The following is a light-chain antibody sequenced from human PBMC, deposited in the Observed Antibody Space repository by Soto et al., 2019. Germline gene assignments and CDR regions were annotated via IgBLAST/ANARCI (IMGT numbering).Light chain of an antibody. CDR1: LSVLYSSNNKNY. V-gene: IGKV4-1*01. CDR2: WAS. CDR3: QQYYSFPLT. Sequence: DIVMTQSPDSLAVSLGEGATINCKSSLSVLYSSNNKNYLAWYQQKPGQPPKLFIYWASTRESGVPDRFSGSGSGTDFTLTISSLQAEDVAVYYCQQYYSFPLTFGGGTKVEIK. J-gene: IGKJ4*01.